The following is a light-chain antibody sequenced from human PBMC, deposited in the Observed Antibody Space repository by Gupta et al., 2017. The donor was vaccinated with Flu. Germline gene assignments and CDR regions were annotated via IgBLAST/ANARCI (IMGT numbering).Light chain of an antibody. CDR1: QSISSNS. CDR2: GAS. Sequence: EIVLTQSPGTLSLSPGGGATFSCRASQSISSNSLAWYQDKPGQAPRLLIYGASRRATGIPDRFSGSGSGTDFTLSISRLEPEDIAVYYCQRYGNSPFTFGPGTKVHIK. CDR3: QRYGNSPFT. J-gene: IGKJ3*01. V-gene: IGKV3-20*01.